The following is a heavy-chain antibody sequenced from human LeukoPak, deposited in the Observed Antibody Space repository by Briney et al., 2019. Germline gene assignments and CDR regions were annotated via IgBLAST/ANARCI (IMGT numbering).Heavy chain of an antibody. J-gene: IGHJ4*02. V-gene: IGHV4-34*01. Sequence: TASETLSLTCAVKDGSFSGYYWSWIRKPPGKGLEWIGEINHSGSTNYNPSLKSRVTISVDTSKNQFSLKLSSVIAADTAVCYCASRDTATGLDWGQRTLVTVSS. CDR3: ASRDTATGLD. CDR2: INHSGST. D-gene: IGHD5-18*01. CDR1: DGSFSGYY.